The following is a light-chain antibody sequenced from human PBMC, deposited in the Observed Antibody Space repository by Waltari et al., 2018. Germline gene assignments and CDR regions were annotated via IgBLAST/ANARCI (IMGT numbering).Light chain of an antibody. CDR1: QSVRGS. CDR3: QHYVRLPAT. Sequence: ELVFTQSPGTLSLSPGERATLSCRANQSVRGSLAWYQQKAGQAPRLLIFGASSRATGVPDRFSGSGSGTDFSLTISRLEPEDFAVYYCQHYVRLPATFGQGTKVEI. CDR2: GAS. V-gene: IGKV3-20*01. J-gene: IGKJ1*01.